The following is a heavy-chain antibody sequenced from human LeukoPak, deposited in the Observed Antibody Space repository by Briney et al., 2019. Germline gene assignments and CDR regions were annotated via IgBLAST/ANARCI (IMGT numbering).Heavy chain of an antibody. CDR1: GFTFSSYA. J-gene: IGHJ4*02. CDR2: ISYDGSNK. CDR3: AKGPLYSSSYRYYFDY. Sequence: GGSLRLSCAASGFTFSSYAMHWVRQAPGKGLEWVAVISYDGSNKYYADSVKGRFTISRDNSKNTLYLQMNSLRAEDTAVYYCAKGPLYSSSYRYYFDYWGQGTLVTVSS. D-gene: IGHD6-13*01. V-gene: IGHV3-30*04.